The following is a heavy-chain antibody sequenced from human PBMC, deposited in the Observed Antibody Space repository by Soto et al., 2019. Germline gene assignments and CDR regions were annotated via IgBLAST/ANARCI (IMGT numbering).Heavy chain of an antibody. D-gene: IGHD6-19*01. V-gene: IGHV3-13*05. CDR1: GFTFSRYV. CDR2: IDTTGAP. Sequence: EVQLVESGGGLVQPGGSLRLSCAASGFTFSRYVMHWVRQGTGKGLEWVSGIDTTGAPYYSGSVKGRFTISRENAKNSLFLEMDSLRPGDTAVYYCARESSDWSAVDYWGQGTLVTVSS. J-gene: IGHJ4*02. CDR3: ARESSDWSAVDY.